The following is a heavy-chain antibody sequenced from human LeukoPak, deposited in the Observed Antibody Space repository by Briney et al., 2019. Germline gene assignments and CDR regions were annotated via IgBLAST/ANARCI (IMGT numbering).Heavy chain of an antibody. J-gene: IGHJ4*02. CDR2: IWYDGGSK. CDR1: GFSFSSNG. V-gene: IGHV3-33*01. Sequence: GRSLRLSCAASGFSFSSNGMHWVRQAPGKGLEWVAVIWYDGGSKYYADSVKGRFTISRDNSKNTLYLQMNSLRDEDTAVYYCARLWGYCSGGSCYSTPYWGQGTLVTVSS. D-gene: IGHD2-15*01. CDR3: ARLWGYCSGGSCYSTPY.